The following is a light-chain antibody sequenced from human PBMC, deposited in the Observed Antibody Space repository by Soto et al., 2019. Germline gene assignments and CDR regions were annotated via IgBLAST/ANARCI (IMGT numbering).Light chain of an antibody. J-gene: IGKJ1*01. CDR3: HQYNDWPPA. CDR2: GSS. Sequence: EILVTQTPATLSVSPGEIATLXXRDSKSVSNKLAWYQQKPGQAPTXLIYGSSNRASGIPARFSGSGDGREFTLTISSLQSEDYGVYYCHQYNDWPPAFGQGTKVDI. CDR1: KSVSNK. V-gene: IGKV3-15*01.